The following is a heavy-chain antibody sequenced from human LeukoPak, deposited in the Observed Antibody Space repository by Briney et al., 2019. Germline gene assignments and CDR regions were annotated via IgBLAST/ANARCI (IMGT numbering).Heavy chain of an antibody. CDR2: INPNSGGT. J-gene: IGHJ3*02. CDR3: ARGKITMVRGDVHDAFDI. V-gene: IGHV1-2*02. CDR1: GYTFTGYY. D-gene: IGHD3-10*01. Sequence: ASVKVSCKASGYTFTGYYMHWVRQAPGQGLEWMGWINPNSGGTNYAQKFQGRVTITRNTSISTAYMELSSLRSEDTAVYYCARGKITMVRGDVHDAFDIWGQGTMVTVSS.